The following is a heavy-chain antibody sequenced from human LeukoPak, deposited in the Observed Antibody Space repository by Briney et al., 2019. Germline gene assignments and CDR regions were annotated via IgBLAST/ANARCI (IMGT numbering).Heavy chain of an antibody. Sequence: GGSLRLSCAASGFTFSYYGMHWVRQAPGKGLEGVPFIRYDGNDKFYADSVKGRFTISKDTSKNILYLQMHSLRTDDTAVYYCAKDLMRDRWFGESWGQGTLVTVSS. V-gene: IGHV3-30*02. CDR2: IRYDGNDK. CDR1: GFTFSYYG. CDR3: AKDLMRDRWFGES. D-gene: IGHD3-10*01. J-gene: IGHJ1*01.